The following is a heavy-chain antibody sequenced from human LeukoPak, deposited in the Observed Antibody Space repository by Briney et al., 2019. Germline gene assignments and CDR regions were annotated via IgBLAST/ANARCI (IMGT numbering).Heavy chain of an antibody. CDR2: FYYSGST. CDR1: GGSISSSTYY. V-gene: IGHV4-39*01. J-gene: IGHJ3*02. Sequence: SETLSLTCTVSGGSISSSTYYWGWIRQTPGKGLEWIGTFYYSGSTYYSPSLKTGVSISVDTSKNQFSLKLSSVTAADTAVYYCASLPDYYGSGSSLDIWGQGTMVTVSS. CDR3: ASLPDYYGSGSSLDI. D-gene: IGHD3-10*01.